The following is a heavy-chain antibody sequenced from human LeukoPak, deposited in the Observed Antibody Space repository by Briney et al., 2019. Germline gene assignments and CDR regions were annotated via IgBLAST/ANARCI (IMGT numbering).Heavy chain of an antibody. CDR3: ARSIGLTGGGVDV. V-gene: IGHV3-11*01. J-gene: IGHJ6*02. CDR1: GFTFSDYN. Sequence: GGSLRLSCAASGFTFSDYNMNWVRQAPGKGLEWVSYITNGGSTIHHADSVKGRFTISRDNAKKTLYLQMNCLRAEDTAVYYCARSIGLTGGGVDVWGQGTTVTVSS. CDR2: ITNGGSTI. D-gene: IGHD3-9*01.